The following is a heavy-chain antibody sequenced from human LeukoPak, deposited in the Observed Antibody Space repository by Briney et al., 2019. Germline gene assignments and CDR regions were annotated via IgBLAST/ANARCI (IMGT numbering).Heavy chain of an antibody. Sequence: GGSLRLSCTASGFTFGDCAMSWFRQAPGKGLEWVGFIRSKAYGGTTEYAASVKGRFTISRDDSKSIAYLQMNSLKTEDTAVYYCTRDGYSSGWYPYAGSFQHWGQGTLVTVSS. CDR2: IRSKAYGGTT. V-gene: IGHV3-49*03. CDR3: TRDGYSSGWYPYAGSFQH. CDR1: GFTFGDCA. J-gene: IGHJ1*01. D-gene: IGHD6-19*01.